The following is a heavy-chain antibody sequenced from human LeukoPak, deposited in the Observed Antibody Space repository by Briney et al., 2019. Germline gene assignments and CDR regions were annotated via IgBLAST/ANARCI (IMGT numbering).Heavy chain of an antibody. CDR3: ARDLEIGSSSYYFDY. CDR1: GFNFNNYA. J-gene: IGHJ4*02. D-gene: IGHD3-3*01. CDR2: ISGSGKNT. V-gene: IGHV3-23*01. Sequence: PGGSLRLSCAASGFNFNNYAMSWVRQAPGKGLEWVSGISGSGKNTYYADSVKGRFTISRDNFKNTLYLQMNSLRAEDTAVYYCARDLEIGSSSYYFDYWGQGTLVTVSS.